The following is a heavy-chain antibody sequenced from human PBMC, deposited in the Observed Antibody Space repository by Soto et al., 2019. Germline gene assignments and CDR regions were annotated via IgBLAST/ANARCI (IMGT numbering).Heavy chain of an antibody. V-gene: IGHV1-46*01. CDR3: ARDLEGQALFDY. CDR1: GYTFTSYY. Sequence: GASVKVSCKAYGYTFTSYYMHWVRQAPGQGLGWMGIINPSGGSTSYAQKFQGRVTMTRDTSTSTVYMELSSLRSEDTAVYYCARDLEGQALFDYWGQGTLVTVSS. J-gene: IGHJ4*02. CDR2: INPSGGST.